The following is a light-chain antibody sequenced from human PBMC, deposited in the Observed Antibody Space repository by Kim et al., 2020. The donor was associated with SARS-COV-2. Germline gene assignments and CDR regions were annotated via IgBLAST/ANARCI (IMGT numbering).Light chain of an antibody. CDR2: EVS. CDR3: RSYADYSTYV. V-gene: IGLV2-23*02. Sequence: GQSITISCSGTISDVGGYDFVSWYQQHPGKAPKLMIFEVSKRPSGVSNRFSGSKSGYTASLTISGLQPEDEADYYCRSYADYSTYVFGTGTKVTVL. J-gene: IGLJ1*01. CDR1: ISDVGGYDF.